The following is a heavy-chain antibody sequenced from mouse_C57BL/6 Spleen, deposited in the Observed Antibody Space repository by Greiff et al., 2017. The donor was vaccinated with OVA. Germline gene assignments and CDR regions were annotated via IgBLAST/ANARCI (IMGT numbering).Heavy chain of an antibody. D-gene: IGHD4-1*01. J-gene: IGHJ4*01. Sequence: VQLQQPGAELVKPGASVKLSCKASGYTFTSYWMQWVKQRPGQGLEWIGEIDPSDSSTNYNQKFKGKATLTVDTSSSTAYMQLRSLPSEDSAVYYCARIGTGPYYYAMDYWGQGTSVTVSS. CDR2: IDPSDSST. V-gene: IGHV1-50*01. CDR3: ARIGTGPYYYAMDY. CDR1: GYTFTSYW.